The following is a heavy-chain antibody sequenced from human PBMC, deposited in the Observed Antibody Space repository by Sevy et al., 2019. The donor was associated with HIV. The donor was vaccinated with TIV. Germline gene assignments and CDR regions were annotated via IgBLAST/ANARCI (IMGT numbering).Heavy chain of an antibody. J-gene: IGHJ4*02. D-gene: IGHD3-3*01. CDR3: ATKGDFWSGCQYLQF. CDR1: GINFRNAW. V-gene: IGHV3-15*01. Sequence: GGSLRLSCVVSGINFRNAWMTWVRQAPGKGLEWVGRIKSYGDGGIKENAAPVKGRFTIQREDSRHMLPMQMNSLKTEDTAVYYCATKGDFWSGCQYLQFWGKGTLVTVSS. CDR2: IKSYGDGGIK.